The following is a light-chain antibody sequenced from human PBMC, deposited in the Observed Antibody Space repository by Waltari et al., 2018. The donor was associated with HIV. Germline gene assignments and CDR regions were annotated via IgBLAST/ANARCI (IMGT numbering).Light chain of an antibody. J-gene: IGLJ3*02. V-gene: IGLV1-47*01. CDR3: ATWDAGLSGV. Sequence: HSVLTHSPSASGTPGQRATIPCSGSSPNFRSTFLYWYQQLPGTTSKLIIYKNNERPSGVPDRFSGSKSGTSASLAISGLRSEDEADYYCATWDAGLSGVFGGGTKLTVL. CDR1: SPNFRSTF. CDR2: KNN.